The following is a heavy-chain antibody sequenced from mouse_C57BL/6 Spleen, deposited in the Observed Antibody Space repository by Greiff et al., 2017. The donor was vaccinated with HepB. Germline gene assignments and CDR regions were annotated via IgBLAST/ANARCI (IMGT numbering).Heavy chain of an antibody. CDR1: GFNIKDYY. CDR2: IDPEDGET. CDR3: AYCQPYDYYYAMDY. Sequence: VQLKESGAELVKPGASVKLSCTASGFNIKDYYMHWVKQRTEQGLEWIGRIDPEDGETKYAPKFQGKATITADTSSNTAYLQLSSLTSEDSAVYYCAYCQPYDYYYAMDYWGQGTSVTVSS. D-gene: IGHD2-4*01. V-gene: IGHV14-2*01. J-gene: IGHJ4*01.